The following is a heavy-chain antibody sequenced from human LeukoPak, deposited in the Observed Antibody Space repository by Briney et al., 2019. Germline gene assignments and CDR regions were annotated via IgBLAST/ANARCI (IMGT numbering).Heavy chain of an antibody. Sequence: SETLPLTCAVSGGSISGYYWSWVRQSPGKGLEWIGCIYYSDTKYNPSLKSRVTISVDTSKNQFSLKLTSVTAADTAVYYCARDHVDTVMVFTSTHSFDIWGQGTMVTVSS. D-gene: IGHD5-18*01. CDR3: ARDHVDTVMVFTSTHSFDI. V-gene: IGHV4-59*01. J-gene: IGHJ3*02. CDR2: IYYSDT. CDR1: GGSISGYY.